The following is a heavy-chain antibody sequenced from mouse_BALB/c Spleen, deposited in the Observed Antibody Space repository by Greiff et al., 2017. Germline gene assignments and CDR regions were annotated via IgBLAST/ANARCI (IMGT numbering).Heavy chain of an antibody. CDR1: GFSLTGYG. Sequence: VQRVESGPGLVAPSQSLSITCTVSGFSLTGYGVNWVRQPPGKGLEWLGMIWGDGSTDYNSALKSRLSISKDNSKSQVFLKMNSLQTDDTARYYCARERAYYGNYAYFDYWGQGTTLTVSS. V-gene: IGHV2-6-7*01. J-gene: IGHJ2*01. CDR2: IWGDGST. D-gene: IGHD2-10*01. CDR3: ARERAYYGNYAYFDY.